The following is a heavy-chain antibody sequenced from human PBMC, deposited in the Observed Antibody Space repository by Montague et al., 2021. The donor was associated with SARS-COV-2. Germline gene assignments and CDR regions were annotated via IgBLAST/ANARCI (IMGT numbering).Heavy chain of an antibody. V-gene: IGHV4-61*01. CDR2: ISYSGST. Sequence: SETLSLTCTVSGASVSSGNSYWNWIRQPPGKGLEWIGYISYSGSTNYSPSLKSRVTISVDTSKNQLSLKVISATAADTAVYYCARIGYECVGYYYIYPDWGQGTLVTVSS. D-gene: IGHD3-22*01. CDR1: GASVSSGNSY. CDR3: ARIGYECVGYYYIYPD. J-gene: IGHJ4*02.